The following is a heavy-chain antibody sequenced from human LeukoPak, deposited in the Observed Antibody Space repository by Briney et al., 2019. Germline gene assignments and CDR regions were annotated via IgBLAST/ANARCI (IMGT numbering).Heavy chain of an antibody. Sequence: PGRSLRLSCAASGFTFSSYAMHWVRQAPGKGLEWVAVISYDGSNKYYADSVKGRFTISRDNSKNTLYLQMNSLRAEDTAVYYCARGGGAAAGVDYWGQGTLVTVSS. J-gene: IGHJ4*02. CDR1: GFTFSSYA. V-gene: IGHV3-30-3*01. D-gene: IGHD6-13*01. CDR2: ISYDGSNK. CDR3: ARGGGAAAGVDY.